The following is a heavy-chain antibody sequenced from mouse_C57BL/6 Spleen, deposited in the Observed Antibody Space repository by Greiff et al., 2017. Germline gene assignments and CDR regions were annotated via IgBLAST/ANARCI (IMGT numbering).Heavy chain of an antibody. D-gene: IGHD4-1*02. Sequence: VKLMESGPGLVQPSPSLSITCTVSGFSLTSYGVHWVRQSPGKGLEWLGVIWSGGSTAYNAAFISRLSISKDNSKNQVFFKMNRLQADDTAIYYCATPTGTYYAMDYWGQGTSVTVSS. CDR3: ATPTGTYYAMDY. CDR1: GFSLTSYG. V-gene: IGHV2-2*01. J-gene: IGHJ4*01. CDR2: IWSGGST.